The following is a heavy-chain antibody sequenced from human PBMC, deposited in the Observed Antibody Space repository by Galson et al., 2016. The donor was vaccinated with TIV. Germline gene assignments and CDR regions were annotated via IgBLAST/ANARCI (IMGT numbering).Heavy chain of an antibody. CDR1: GYTLSDFS. Sequence: SVKVSCKVSGYTLSDFSMHWVRQAPGKGLEWMGGIDPENDRAIYAQRFKGRVTITDDTSTDTSSLELRRLRSDDTAVYFCATARLCILNYFYSWGQGTLVTVSS. J-gene: IGHJ4*02. CDR2: IDPENDRA. CDR3: ATARLCILNYFYS. D-gene: IGHD2-21*01. V-gene: IGHV1-24*01.